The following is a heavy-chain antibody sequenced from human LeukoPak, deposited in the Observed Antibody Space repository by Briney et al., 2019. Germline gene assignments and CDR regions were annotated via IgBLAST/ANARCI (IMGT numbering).Heavy chain of an antibody. Sequence: SETLSLTCAVYGGSFSGYYWSWIRQPPGKGLEWIGEINHSGSTNYNPSLKSRVTISVDTSKNQFSLKLSSVTAADTTVYYCARQNFYRYCRSTSCYRPYYYYYMDVWGKGTTVTVSS. CDR3: ARQNFYRYCRSTSCYRPYYYYYMDV. D-gene: IGHD2-2*01. J-gene: IGHJ6*03. CDR2: INHSGST. CDR1: GGSFSGYY. V-gene: IGHV4-34*01.